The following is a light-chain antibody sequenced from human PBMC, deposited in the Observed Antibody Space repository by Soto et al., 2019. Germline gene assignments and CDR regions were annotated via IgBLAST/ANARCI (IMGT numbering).Light chain of an antibody. Sequence: EIVLTQSPATLSLSPGERATLSCRASQSVSSYLAWYQQKPGQAPRLRIYDASNRATGIPARFSGSGSGTDFTLTISSLEPEDFAVYYCQQRSNWTWTFGQGTKVDIK. V-gene: IGKV3-11*01. CDR2: DAS. CDR3: QQRSNWTWT. J-gene: IGKJ1*01. CDR1: QSVSSY.